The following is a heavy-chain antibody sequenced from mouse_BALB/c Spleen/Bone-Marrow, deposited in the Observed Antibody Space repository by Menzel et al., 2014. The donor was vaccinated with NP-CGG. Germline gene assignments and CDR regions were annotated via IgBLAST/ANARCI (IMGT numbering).Heavy chain of an antibody. V-gene: IGHV4-1*02. D-gene: IGHD1-1*01. J-gene: IGHJ3*01. CDR3: ARLSYYGRFAY. Sequence: VQLQQPGGGLVQPGGSLKLSCAASGFDFSRYWMSWVRQAPGKGLKWIGEINPDSSTINYTPSLKDKFIISRDNAKNTLYLQMSTVRSEDTALYYCARLSYYGRFAYWGQGTLVTVSA. CDR2: INPDSSTI. CDR1: GFDFSRYW.